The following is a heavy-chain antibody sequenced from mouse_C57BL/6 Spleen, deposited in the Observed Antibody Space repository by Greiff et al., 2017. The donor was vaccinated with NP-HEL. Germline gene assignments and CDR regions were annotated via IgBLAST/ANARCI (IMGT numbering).Heavy chain of an antibody. J-gene: IGHJ2*01. Sequence: EVKLMESEGGLVQPGSSMKLSCTASGFTFSDYYMAWVRQVPEKGLEWVANINYDGSSTYYLDSLKSRFIISRDNAKNILYLQMSSLKSEDTATYYCARERDYDLYFDYWGQGTTLTVSS. CDR2: INYDGSST. CDR3: ARERDYDLYFDY. V-gene: IGHV5-16*01. D-gene: IGHD2-4*01. CDR1: GFTFSDYY.